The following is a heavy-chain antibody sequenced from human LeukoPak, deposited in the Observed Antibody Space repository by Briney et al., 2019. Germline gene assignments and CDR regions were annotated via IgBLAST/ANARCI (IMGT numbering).Heavy chain of an antibody. CDR3: AKGRWGDFWSGYYFPFDY. CDR1: GFTVSSNY. Sequence: GGSLRLSRAASGFTVSSNYMSWVRQAPGKGLEWVSAISGSGGGTYYADSVKGRFTISRDNSKNTLYLQMNSLRAEDTAVYYCAKGRWGDFWSGYYFPFDYWGQGTLVTVSS. J-gene: IGHJ4*02. V-gene: IGHV3-23*01. D-gene: IGHD3-3*01. CDR2: ISGSGGGT.